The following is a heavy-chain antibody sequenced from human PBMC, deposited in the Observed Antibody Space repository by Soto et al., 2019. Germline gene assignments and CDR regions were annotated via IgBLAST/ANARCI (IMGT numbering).Heavy chain of an antibody. D-gene: IGHD3-3*01. Sequence: PGGSLRLSCAASGFTFSTYAMTWVRQAPGKGLEWVSIISSSGDATYYLDSVKGRFTISRDNSRNTLHLQMNSLRAEDAAVYFCAKNGDFWSWGVDVWGQGTTVTVSS. V-gene: IGHV3-23*01. CDR1: GFTFSTYA. CDR3: AKNGDFWSWGVDV. CDR2: ISSSGDAT. J-gene: IGHJ6*02.